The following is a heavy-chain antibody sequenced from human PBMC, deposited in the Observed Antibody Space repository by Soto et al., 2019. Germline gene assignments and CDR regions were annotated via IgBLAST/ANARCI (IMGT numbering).Heavy chain of an antibody. CDR2: ISYDGSNK. V-gene: IGHV3-30-3*01. Sequence: VAVISYDGSNKYYADSVKGRFTISRDNSKNTLYLQMNSLRAEDTAVYYCARDYRWFDPWGQGTLVTVSS. D-gene: IGHD1-26*01. CDR3: ARDYRWFDP. J-gene: IGHJ5*02.